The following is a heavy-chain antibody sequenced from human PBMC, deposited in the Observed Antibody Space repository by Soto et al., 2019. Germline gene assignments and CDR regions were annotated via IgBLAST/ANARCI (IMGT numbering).Heavy chain of an antibody. Sequence: ASVKVSCKASGYIFTRYYMHWVRQAPGQGLEWMGIINPSGGSTSYTQKFQGRVTMTRDTSTSTVYMDLSSLRSEDTAVYYCASGLLGFGSPYYFDYWGQGTLVTVSS. CDR3: ASGLLGFGSPYYFDY. V-gene: IGHV1-46*01. J-gene: IGHJ4*02. CDR2: INPSGGST. CDR1: GYIFTRYY. D-gene: IGHD2-15*01.